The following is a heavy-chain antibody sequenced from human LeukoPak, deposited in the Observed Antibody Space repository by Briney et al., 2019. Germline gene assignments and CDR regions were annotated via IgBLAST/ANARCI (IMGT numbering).Heavy chain of an antibody. CDR1: GFTFSSYE. J-gene: IGHJ6*03. V-gene: IGHV3-48*03. Sequence: GGSLRLSCAASGFTFSSYEMHWVRQAPGKGLEWVSYISSSGSTIYYADSVKGRFTISRDNAKNSLYLQMNNLRAEDTAVYYCARAGSGWYHYYYYMDVWGKGTTVTISS. D-gene: IGHD6-19*01. CDR2: ISSSGSTI. CDR3: ARAGSGWYHYYYYMDV.